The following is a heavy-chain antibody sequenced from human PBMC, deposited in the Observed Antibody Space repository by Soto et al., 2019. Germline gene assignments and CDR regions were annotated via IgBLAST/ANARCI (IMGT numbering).Heavy chain of an antibody. CDR2: ISGSGST. J-gene: IGHJ4*02. CDR1: GFTFSTYA. Sequence: VQLLESGGGLVQPGGSLRLSCAASGFTFSTYAMTWVRQAPGKGLAWLSSISGSGSTYYADSVKGRFTISRDTSKNTLYLQMNSLRAEDTAVYYCAKVISTSGSSLWGRGTLVTVSS. V-gene: IGHV3-23*01. CDR3: AKVISTSGSSL. D-gene: IGHD3-10*01.